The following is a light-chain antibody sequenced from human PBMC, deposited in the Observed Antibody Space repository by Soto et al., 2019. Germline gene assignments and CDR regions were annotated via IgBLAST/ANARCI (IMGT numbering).Light chain of an antibody. V-gene: IGKV3-20*01. Sequence: EIGLTQSPGTLYLSPGERATLFCRANQTLNLNYLAWYQQKPGQAPRLLIYDASTRATGTPDRFSGTGSATDFTLIISRLEPEDFAVYYCHQYYRTPRTFGQGTKV. J-gene: IGKJ1*01. CDR2: DAS. CDR3: HQYYRTPRT. CDR1: QTLNLNY.